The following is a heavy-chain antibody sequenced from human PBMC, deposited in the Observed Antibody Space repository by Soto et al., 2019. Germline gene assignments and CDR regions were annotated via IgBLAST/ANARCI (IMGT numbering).Heavy chain of an antibody. J-gene: IGHJ4*02. D-gene: IGHD3-10*01. V-gene: IGHV4-34*01. CDR3: ARAGITMVRGPTPFDY. Sequence: SSETLSLTCAVYGESFSGYYWNWIRQPPGKGLEWIGEINHSGSTNYNPSLKSRVTISVDTSKNQFSLKLSSVTAADTAVYYCARAGITMVRGPTPFDYWGQGTLVTVSS. CDR2: INHSGST. CDR1: GESFSGYY.